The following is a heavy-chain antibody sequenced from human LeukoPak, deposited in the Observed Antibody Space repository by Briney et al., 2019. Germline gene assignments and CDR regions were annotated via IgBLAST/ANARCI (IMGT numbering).Heavy chain of an antibody. CDR3: AKARHQPRLVRGRGFDY. D-gene: IGHD6-19*01. Sequence: GGSLRLSCAASGFTFSSYAMSWVRQAPGKGLEWVSAISGSGGSTYYADSVKGRFTISRDNSKNTLYLQMNSLRAEDTAVYYCAKARHQPRLVRGRGFDYWGQGTLVTVSS. CDR1: GFTFSSYA. V-gene: IGHV3-23*01. CDR2: ISGSGGST. J-gene: IGHJ4*02.